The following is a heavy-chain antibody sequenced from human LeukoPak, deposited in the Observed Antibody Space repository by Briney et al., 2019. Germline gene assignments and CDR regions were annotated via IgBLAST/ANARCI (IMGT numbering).Heavy chain of an antibody. Sequence: GASLRLSCAASGFTFSSYAMSWVRQAPGKGLEWVSAISGSGGSTYYADSVKGRFTISRDNPKNTLYLQMNSLRAEDTAVYYCAKGDCSSTSCHCYYYGMDVWGQGTTSPSP. D-gene: IGHD2-2*01. CDR3: AKGDCSSTSCHCYYYGMDV. V-gene: IGHV3-23*01. J-gene: IGHJ6*02. CDR2: ISGSGGST. CDR1: GFTFSSYA.